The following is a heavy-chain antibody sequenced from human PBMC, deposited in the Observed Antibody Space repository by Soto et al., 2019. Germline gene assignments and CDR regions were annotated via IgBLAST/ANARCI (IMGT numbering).Heavy chain of an antibody. J-gene: IGHJ4*02. CDR2: ISYDGSEK. Sequence: GGSLRLSCAVSGFTFSSYGMHWVRQAPVKGLEWVAFISYDGSEKYYADSVKGRFTISRDNSKNTLYLQMNSLRAEDTAVFYCARGGRHMATIGGLDDWGQGTLVTVSS. CDR3: ARGGRHMATIGGLDD. V-gene: IGHV3-30*03. CDR1: GFTFSSYG. D-gene: IGHD2-21*01.